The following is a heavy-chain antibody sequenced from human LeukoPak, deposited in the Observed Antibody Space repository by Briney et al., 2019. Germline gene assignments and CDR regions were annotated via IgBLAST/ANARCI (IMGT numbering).Heavy chain of an antibody. CDR1: GFTFSSYN. CDR3: ARAPRKGWLYQGFDY. CDR2: ISSSSSTI. J-gene: IGHJ4*02. V-gene: IGHV3-48*04. Sequence: PGGSLRLSCAASGFTFSSYNMNWVRQAPGKGLEWVSYISSSSSTIYYADSVKGRFTISRDNAKNSLYLQMNSLRAEDTAVYYCARAPRKGWLYQGFDYWGQGTLVTVSS. D-gene: IGHD3-16*02.